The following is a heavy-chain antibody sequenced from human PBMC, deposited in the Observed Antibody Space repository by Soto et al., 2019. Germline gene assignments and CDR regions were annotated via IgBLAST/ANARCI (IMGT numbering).Heavy chain of an antibody. J-gene: IGHJ4*02. CDR2: IGPESGAT. CDR3: GRGRSGQIVVFY. D-gene: IGHD1-26*01. V-gene: IGHV1-2*02. Sequence: ASVKVSCKASGYTPTGHYIHWVRQAPEQGPEWMGEIGPESGATRYAQKFRGRVTMTRDTSITTVYMELKNLSPDDTAVYYCGRGRSGQIVVFYWGQGTPVTVSS. CDR1: GYTPTGHY.